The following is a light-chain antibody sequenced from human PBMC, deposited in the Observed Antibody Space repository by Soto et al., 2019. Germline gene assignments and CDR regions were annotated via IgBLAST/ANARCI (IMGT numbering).Light chain of an antibody. J-gene: IGKJ2*01. V-gene: IGKV3-20*01. Sequence: EIVLTQSPGTLSLSPGERATLSCRASQSVSSNFLAWYQQKPGQPPRLHMYGASSRATSIPDRFSGSGSGTDFTLTISRLEPEDFAVYYCQHYGPPRYTFGQGTKLEIK. CDR3: QHYGPPRYT. CDR1: QSVSSNF. CDR2: GAS.